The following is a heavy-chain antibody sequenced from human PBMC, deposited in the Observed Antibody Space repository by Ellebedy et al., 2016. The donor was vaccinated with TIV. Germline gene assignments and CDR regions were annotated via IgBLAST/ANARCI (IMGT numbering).Heavy chain of an antibody. J-gene: IGHJ5*02. D-gene: IGHD2-8*01. V-gene: IGHV4-39*01. CDR2: IYYSGST. CDR3: ARHAAVCTNGVCFRKQQLNP. Sequence: GSLRLXXTVSGGSVSSGSYYWGWIRQPPGKGLEWIGSIYYSGSTYYNPSLKSRVTISVDTSKNQFSLKLSSVTAADTAVYYCARHAAVCTNGVCFRKQQLNPWGQGTLVTVSS. CDR1: GGSVSSGSYY.